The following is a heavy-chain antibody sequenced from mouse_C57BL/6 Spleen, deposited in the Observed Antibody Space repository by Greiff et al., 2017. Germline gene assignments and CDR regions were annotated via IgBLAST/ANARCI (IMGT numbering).Heavy chain of an antibody. Sequence: VQRVESGADLVRPGASVKLSCAASGFNIRDYSMPWVQQSPEQGLELLGRIDPEDGDAEYAPNFQGKATMTAYTSSNTAYLQLSSLTSDDTAVYYCTTSYGNYDYWGQGTTLTVSS. CDR2: IDPEDGDA. D-gene: IGHD2-1*01. V-gene: IGHV14-1*01. CDR1: GFNIRDYS. J-gene: IGHJ2*01. CDR3: TTSYGNYDY.